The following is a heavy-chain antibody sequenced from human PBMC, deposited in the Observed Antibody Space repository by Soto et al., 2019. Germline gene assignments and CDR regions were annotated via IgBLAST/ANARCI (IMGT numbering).Heavy chain of an antibody. V-gene: IGHV3-23*01. J-gene: IGHJ4*02. D-gene: IGHD5-18*01. CDR3: AKGVSQYTPLALFDY. CDR1: GFTFRDYN. CDR2: ISGSDGRT. Sequence: GGSLRLSCAASGFTFRDYNMNWVRQAPGKGLEWVSTISGSDGRTYSTDSVKGRFTISRDNSRNTAYLQMNSLRVEDTAVYYCAKGVSQYTPLALFDYWGRGTLVTVSS.